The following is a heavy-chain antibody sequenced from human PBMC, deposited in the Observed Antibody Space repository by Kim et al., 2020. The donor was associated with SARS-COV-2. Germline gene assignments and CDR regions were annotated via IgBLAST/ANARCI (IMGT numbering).Heavy chain of an antibody. Sequence: ANSVKGRFTISRENSKNTLYLQMNSLRAEDTAVYYCARPKSGSYYADLDYWGQGTLVTVSS. J-gene: IGHJ4*02. D-gene: IGHD1-26*01. CDR3: ARPKSGSYYADLDY. V-gene: IGHV3-30*01.